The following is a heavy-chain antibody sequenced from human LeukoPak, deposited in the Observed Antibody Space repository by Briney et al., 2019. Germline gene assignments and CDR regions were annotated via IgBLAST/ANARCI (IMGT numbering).Heavy chain of an antibody. Sequence: GGSLRLSCAASGFTFTNYWMTWVRQAPGKGLEWVANIKQDGSEKYYVDSVKGRFTISRDNAKNSLYLQMNSLRAEDTAVYYCARVAPDGDYDDYWGQGTLVTVSS. D-gene: IGHD4-17*01. CDR2: IKQDGSEK. V-gene: IGHV3-7*01. CDR3: ARVAPDGDYDDY. CDR1: GFTFTNYW. J-gene: IGHJ4*02.